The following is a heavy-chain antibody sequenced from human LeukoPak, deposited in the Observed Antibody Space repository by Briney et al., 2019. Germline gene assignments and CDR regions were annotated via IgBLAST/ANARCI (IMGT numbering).Heavy chain of an antibody. CDR3: ARPRYGGNSDY. CDR1: GASIRSDY. J-gene: IGHJ4*02. D-gene: IGHD4-23*01. CDR2: IYSTGST. V-gene: IGHV4-59*08. Sequence: SETLSLTCIVSGASIRSDYWTWIRQPPGKGLEWIGSIYSTGSTNCNTSLKSRVTISIDASNNKFSLRLSSATAADTAVYYCARPRYGGNSDYWGQGTLVTVSS.